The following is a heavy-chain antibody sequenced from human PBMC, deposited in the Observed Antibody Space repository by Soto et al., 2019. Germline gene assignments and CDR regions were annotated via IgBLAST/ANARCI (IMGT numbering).Heavy chain of an antibody. CDR3: AKEYGSTWIDH. J-gene: IGHJ4*02. CDR1: GFTFSTYG. V-gene: IGHV3-30*18. Sequence: GGSLRLSCAASGFTFSTYGIHWVRQAPGKGLEGVAAMSYDGTKQYYVDSVKGRFTISRDNSRNTLFLQVNSLRDEDTAVYYCAKEYGSTWIDHWGQGTRVTVSS. D-gene: IGHD6-13*01. CDR2: MSYDGTKQ.